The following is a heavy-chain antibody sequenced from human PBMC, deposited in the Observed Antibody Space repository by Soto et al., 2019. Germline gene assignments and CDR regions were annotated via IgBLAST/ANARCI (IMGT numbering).Heavy chain of an antibody. Sequence: ASVKVSCKASGYTFTSYDSNWARQATGQGLEWMGWMNPNSGNTGYAQKFQGRVTMTRNTSISTAYMELSSLRSEDTAVYYCARGYCSGGSCYSVPRYYYYYYGMDVWGQGTTVAVSS. CDR3: ARGYCSGGSCYSVPRYYYYYYGMDV. CDR1: GYTFTSYD. CDR2: MNPNSGNT. J-gene: IGHJ6*02. V-gene: IGHV1-8*01. D-gene: IGHD2-15*01.